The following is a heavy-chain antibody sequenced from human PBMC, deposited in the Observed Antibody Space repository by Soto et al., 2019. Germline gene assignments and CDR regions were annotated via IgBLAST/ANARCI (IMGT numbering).Heavy chain of an antibody. CDR2: IYYSGSI. J-gene: IGHJ4*02. D-gene: IGHD6-19*01. V-gene: IGHV4-59*01. Sequence: PSETLSLTFILSGYSIISLYWSWIRPPPGKGLEWIGYIYYSGSINYNPSLKSRVTISVDPSKNQFSLRLSSVTAADTAVYYCAKSLWDTSGWKTDYWGQGTLVTVS. CDR1: GYSIISLY. CDR3: AKSLWDTSGWKTDY.